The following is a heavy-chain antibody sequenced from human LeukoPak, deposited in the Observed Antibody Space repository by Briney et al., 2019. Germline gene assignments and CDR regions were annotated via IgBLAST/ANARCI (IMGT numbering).Heavy chain of an antibody. D-gene: IGHD3-22*01. J-gene: IGHJ1*01. V-gene: IGHV4-34*01. Sequence: SETLSLTCAVYGGSFSGYYWSWIRQPPGKGLEWIGSIYHSGSTYYNPSLKSRVTISVDTSKNQFSLKLSSVTAADTAVYYCAGDSSGYYYVQHWGQGTLVTVSS. CDR1: GGSFSGYY. CDR3: AGDSSGYYYVQH. CDR2: IYHSGST.